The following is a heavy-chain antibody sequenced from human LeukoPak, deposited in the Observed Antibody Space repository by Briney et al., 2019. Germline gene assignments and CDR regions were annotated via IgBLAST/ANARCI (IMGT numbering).Heavy chain of an antibody. J-gene: IGHJ4*02. V-gene: IGHV3-23*01. CDR2: ISGSGGST. D-gene: IGHD2-2*01. CDR3: ASRPGADIGPLDY. CDR1: GFTFSSYA. Sequence: GGSLRLSCAASGFTFSSYAMSWFRQAPGKGLEWVSSISGSGGSTYYADSAKGRFTISRDNSKNTLYLQMNSLRADETAVYYCASRPGADIGPLDYWGQGTLVTVSS.